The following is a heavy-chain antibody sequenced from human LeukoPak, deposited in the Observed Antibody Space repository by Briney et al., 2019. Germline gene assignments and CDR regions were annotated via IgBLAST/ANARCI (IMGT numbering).Heavy chain of an antibody. V-gene: IGHV1-8*01. D-gene: IGHD3-22*01. CDR3: ARGFMDYDSSDYAFSYY. Sequence: ASVTVSCKASGYTFTTYDITWVRQAPGQGLEWLGWMNPNNGDTGYARKFQGRVTMTRDTSISTAYMELSSLRSEDTAVYYCARGFMDYDSSDYAFSYYWGQGTLVTVS. J-gene: IGHJ4*02. CDR1: GYTFTTYD. CDR2: MNPNNGDT.